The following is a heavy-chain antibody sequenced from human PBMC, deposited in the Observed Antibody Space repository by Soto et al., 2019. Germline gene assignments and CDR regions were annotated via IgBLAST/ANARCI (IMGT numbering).Heavy chain of an antibody. CDR3: ARGSSIWAYYFEF. CDR2: ITSSGTTV. J-gene: IGHJ4*02. V-gene: IGHV3-48*02. Sequence: EVHLVESGGGLVQPGGSLRLSCAASGFTFSSYSLNWVRQAPGKGLERVSYITSSGTTVYYADAVRGRFTISRDNAKNSLYLQMNSLRDDETAVYYCARGSSIWAYYFEFWGQGTLVTVSS. CDR1: GFTFSSYS. D-gene: IGHD6-13*01.